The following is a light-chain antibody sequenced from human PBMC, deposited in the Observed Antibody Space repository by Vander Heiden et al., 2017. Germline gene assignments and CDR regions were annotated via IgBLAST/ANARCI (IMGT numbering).Light chain of an antibody. CDR3: SSITGGNNLV. J-gene: IGLJ2*01. Sequence: QSALTQPPPASGSPGQSVTISCTGTSSNVGGYNHVSWYQQHPGKAPNLMIYEVIKRPSGVPDRFSGSTSGSTAPLTVSGLQAEDEADYHCSSITGGNNLVFGGGTKLTVL. CDR1: SSNVGGYNH. V-gene: IGLV2-8*01. CDR2: EVI.